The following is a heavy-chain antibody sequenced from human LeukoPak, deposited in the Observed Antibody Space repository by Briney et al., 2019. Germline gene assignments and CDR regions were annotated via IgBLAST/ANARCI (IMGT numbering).Heavy chain of an antibody. D-gene: IGHD2-2*01. CDR1: GYTFTSYD. V-gene: IGHV1-2*02. CDR3: ARGYSGTSWYDY. CDR2: INPNSGGT. J-gene: IGHJ4*02. Sequence: ASVKVSCKASGYTFTSYDINWVRQATGQGLEWMGWINPNSGGTNYAQKFQGRVTMTRDTSISTAYMELSRLRSDDTAVYYCARGYSGTSWYDYWGQGALVTVSS.